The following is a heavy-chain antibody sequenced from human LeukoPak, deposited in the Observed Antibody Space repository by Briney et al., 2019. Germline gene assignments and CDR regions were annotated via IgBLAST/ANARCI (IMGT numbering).Heavy chain of an antibody. V-gene: IGHV4-30-2*01. J-gene: IGHJ4*02. Sequence: SQTLSLTCAVSGGSISSGGYSWSWIRQPPGKGLEWIGYIYHSGSTYYNPSLKSRVTISVDRSKNQFSLKLSSVAAADTAVYYCARGTYYYGSGSKFDYWGQGTLVTVSS. CDR1: GGSISSGGYS. CDR3: ARGTYYYGSGSKFDY. CDR2: IYHSGST. D-gene: IGHD3-10*01.